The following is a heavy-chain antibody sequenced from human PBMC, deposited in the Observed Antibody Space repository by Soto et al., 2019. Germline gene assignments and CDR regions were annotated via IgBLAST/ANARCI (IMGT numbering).Heavy chain of an antibody. J-gene: IGHJ4*02. CDR1: GGSISSYY. Sequence: PSETLSLTCAVYGGSISSYYWSWIRQPPGKGLEWIGYIYYSGSTNYNPSLKSRVTISVDTSKNQFSLKLSSVTAADTAVYYCASAPYYYDSSGYYPRGYFDYWGQGTLVTVSS. CDR2: IYYSGST. CDR3: ASAPYYYDSSGYYPRGYFDY. V-gene: IGHV4-59*01. D-gene: IGHD3-22*01.